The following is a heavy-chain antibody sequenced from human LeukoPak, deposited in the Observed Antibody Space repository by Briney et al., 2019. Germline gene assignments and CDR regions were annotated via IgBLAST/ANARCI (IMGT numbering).Heavy chain of an antibody. J-gene: IGHJ6*03. D-gene: IGHD6-13*01. CDR1: GGSFSGYY. CDR3: ARNVAAAGMWGGYYYYYYYMDV. Sequence: SETQSLTCAVYGGSFSGYYWSWIRQPPGKGLEWIGEINHSGSTNYNPSLKSRVTISVDTSKNQFSLKLSSVTAADTAVYYCARNVAAAGMWGGYYYYYYYMDVWGKGTTVTISS. V-gene: IGHV4-34*01. CDR2: INHSGST.